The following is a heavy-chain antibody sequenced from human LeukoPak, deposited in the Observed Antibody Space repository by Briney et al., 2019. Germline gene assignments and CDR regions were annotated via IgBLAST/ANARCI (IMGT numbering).Heavy chain of an antibody. V-gene: IGHV3-30*03. D-gene: IGHD4-17*01. CDR1: GFTFSSYD. CDR2: MSYDGSNK. J-gene: IGHJ4*02. Sequence: GGSLRLSCAASGFTFSSYDMHWVRQAPGRGLEWVAVMSYDGSNKQYADSVKGRFTISRDNSKNTLYLDMNSLRPEDTAVYYCASLDYGDWGQGTLVTVAS. CDR3: ASLDYGD.